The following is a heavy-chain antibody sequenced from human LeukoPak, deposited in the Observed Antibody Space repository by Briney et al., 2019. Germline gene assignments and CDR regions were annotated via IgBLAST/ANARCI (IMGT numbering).Heavy chain of an antibody. CDR3: ARSIGLTGGGVDV. CDR1: GFTFSDSA. Sequence: GGSLRLSCVASGFTFSDSAMSWVRQAPGEGLQWVSAIGGGGTTTYYEDSVRDRFTISRDNSKNTLYLQMNSLRAEDTAVYYCARSIGLTGGGVDVWGQGTTVTVSS. V-gene: IGHV3-23*01. D-gene: IGHD3-9*01. CDR2: IGGGGTTT. J-gene: IGHJ6*02.